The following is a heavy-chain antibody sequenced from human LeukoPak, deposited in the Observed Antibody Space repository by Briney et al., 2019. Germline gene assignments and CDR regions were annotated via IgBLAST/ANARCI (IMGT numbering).Heavy chain of an antibody. Sequence: GGSLRLSCAASGFTFSDYYMSWIRQAPGKGLEWVSYISRSSRYTNYADSVKGRFTISRDNAKNSLYLQMNSLRAEDTAVYYCASTGGGYYFDYWGQGTLVTVSS. D-gene: IGHD3-16*01. V-gene: IGHV3-11*06. CDR2: ISRSSRYT. CDR1: GFTFSDYY. J-gene: IGHJ4*02. CDR3: ASTGGGYYFDY.